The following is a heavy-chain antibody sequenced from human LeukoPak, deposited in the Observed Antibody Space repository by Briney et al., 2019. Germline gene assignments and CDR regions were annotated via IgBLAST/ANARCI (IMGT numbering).Heavy chain of an antibody. V-gene: IGHV4-34*01. D-gene: IGHD6-13*01. Sequence: PSETLSLTCAVYGGSFSGYYWSWIRQPPGKGLEWIGEIYHSGSTNYNPSLKSRVTISVDKSKNQFSLKLSSVTAADTAVYYCARDLRTGYSSSWNNWFDPWGQGTLVTVSS. CDR3: ARDLRTGYSSSWNNWFDP. CDR1: GGSFSGYY. CDR2: IYHSGST. J-gene: IGHJ5*02.